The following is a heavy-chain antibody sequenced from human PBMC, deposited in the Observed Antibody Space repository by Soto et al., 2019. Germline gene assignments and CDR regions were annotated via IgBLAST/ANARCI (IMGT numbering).Heavy chain of an antibody. CDR1: GFPFSSTD. CDR2: IDGSGGTT. D-gene: IGHD3-10*01. Sequence: GSLRLSCAASGFPFSSTDMTWVRQAPGKGLEWVSTIDGSGGTTYYADSVQGRFTISRDNSINTVFLQMNSLRADDTALYFCAKNSGWFNTWGQGALVTVPQ. V-gene: IGHV3-23*01. CDR3: AKNSGWFNT. J-gene: IGHJ5*02.